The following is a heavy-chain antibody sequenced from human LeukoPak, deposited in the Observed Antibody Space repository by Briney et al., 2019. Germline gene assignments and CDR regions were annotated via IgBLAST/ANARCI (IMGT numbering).Heavy chain of an antibody. CDR1: GGTFSSYA. D-gene: IGHD3-10*01. J-gene: IGHJ2*01. CDR3: ARAPDKTYYYGSGSLSHWYFDL. CDR2: IIPILGIA. V-gene: IGHV1-69*04. Sequence: ASVKVSCKASGGTFSSYAISWVRQAPGQGLEWMGRIIPILGIANYAQKFQGRVTITRDTSASTAYMELSSLRSEDTAVYYCARAPDKTYYYGSGSLSHWYFDLWGRGTLVTVSS.